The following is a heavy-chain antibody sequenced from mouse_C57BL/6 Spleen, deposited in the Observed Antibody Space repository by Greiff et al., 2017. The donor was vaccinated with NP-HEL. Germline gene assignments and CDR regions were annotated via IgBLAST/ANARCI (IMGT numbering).Heavy chain of an antibody. D-gene: IGHD1-1*02. CDR1: GFTFSSYG. CDR2: ISSGGSYT. CDR3: ARGGNAYAMDY. V-gene: IGHV5-6*01. J-gene: IGHJ4*01. Sequence: EVQRVESGGDLVKPGGSLKLSCAASGFTFSSYGMSWVRQTPDKRLEWVATISSGGSYTYYPDSVKGRFTISRDNAKNTLYLQMSSLKSEDTAMYYCARGGNAYAMDYWGQGTSVTVSS.